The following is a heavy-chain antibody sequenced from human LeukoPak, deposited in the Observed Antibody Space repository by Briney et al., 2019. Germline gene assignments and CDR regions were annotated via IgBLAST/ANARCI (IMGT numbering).Heavy chain of an antibody. CDR3: ARGREPQSDLDY. CDR2: MNPNSGNT. D-gene: IGHD1-14*01. V-gene: IGHV1-8*02. CDR1: GGTFSSYA. Sequence: GASVKVSCKASGGTFSSYAINWVRQATGQGLEWMGWMNPNSGNTGYAQKFQGRVTMTRNTSISTAYMELSSLRSEDTAVYYCARGREPQSDLDYWGQGTLVTVSS. J-gene: IGHJ4*02.